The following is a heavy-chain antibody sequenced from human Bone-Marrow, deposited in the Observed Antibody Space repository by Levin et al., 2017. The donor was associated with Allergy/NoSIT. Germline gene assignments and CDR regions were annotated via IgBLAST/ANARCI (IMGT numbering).Heavy chain of an antibody. CDR3: ARDRYYGVSFDY. CDR2: IKQDGSEK. D-gene: IGHD3-10*01. J-gene: IGHJ4*02. CDR1: GFTFSSYW. V-gene: IGHV3-7*01. Sequence: GESLKISCAASGFTFSSYWMSWVRQAPGKGLEWVANIKQDGSEKYYVDSVKGRFTISRDNAKNSLYLQMNSLRAEDTAVYYCARDRYYGVSFDYWGQGTLVTVSS.